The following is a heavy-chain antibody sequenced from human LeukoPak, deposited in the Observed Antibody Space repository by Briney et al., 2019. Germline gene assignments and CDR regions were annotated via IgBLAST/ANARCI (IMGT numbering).Heavy chain of an antibody. V-gene: IGHV7-4-1*02. CDR2: INTNTGNP. J-gene: IGHJ5*02. CDR1: GYTFTTYA. CDR3: ARGDDYSNYDWFDP. D-gene: IGHD4-11*01. Sequence: GASVKVSCKASGYTFTTYALNWVRQAPGQGLEWLGWINTNTGNPTYAQGFTGRFVFSLDTSVSTAYLQISSLKAEDTAVYYCARGDDYSNYDWFDPWGQGTLVTVSS.